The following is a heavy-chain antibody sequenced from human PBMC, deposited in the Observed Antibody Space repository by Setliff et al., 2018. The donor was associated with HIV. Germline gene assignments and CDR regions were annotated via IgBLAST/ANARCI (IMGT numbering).Heavy chain of an antibody. V-gene: IGHV4-39*02. Sequence: PSETLSLTCNVSGFSFRNSFYNWGWIRQPPGKGLEWIGTIYYSRTTYYNPSLKSRVTITADESTSTAYMELSSLRSEDTAVYYCARVPVLYYYDSSGYYENWFDPWGQGTLVTVSS. D-gene: IGHD3-22*01. CDR3: ARVPVLYYYDSSGYYENWFDP. CDR2: IYYSRTT. J-gene: IGHJ5*02. CDR1: GFSFRNSFYN.